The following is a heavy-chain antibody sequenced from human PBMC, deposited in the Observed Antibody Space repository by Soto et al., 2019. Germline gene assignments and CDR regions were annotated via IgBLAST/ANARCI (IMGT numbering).Heavy chain of an antibody. V-gene: IGHV1-18*01. D-gene: IGHD5-18*01. J-gene: IGHJ6*02. CDR3: ARDPGFGFGYSYAFAMDV. CDR2: ISGYNGNT. Sequence: QVQLVQSGAEGKKPGASVKVSCKASGYTFSNYGISWVRQGPGQGLEWMGWISGYNGNTHYEEKVQDRIKMTTDTSTSTTYLELRSLRSDDTAVYFCARDPGFGFGYSYAFAMDVWGQGTTVTVSS. CDR1: GYTFSNYG.